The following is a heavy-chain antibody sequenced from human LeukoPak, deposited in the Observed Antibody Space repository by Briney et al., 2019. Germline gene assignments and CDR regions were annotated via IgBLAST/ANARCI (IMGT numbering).Heavy chain of an antibody. CDR2: IKQDGSEK. D-gene: IGHD3-3*01. Sequence: GGSLRLSCAASGFTFSSYWMSWVRQAPGKGLEWVANIKQDGSEKYYVDSVKGRFTISRDNAKNSLYLQMNSLRAEDTAVYYCARGGNYDFWSDYSLPYFDYWGQGTLVTVSS. CDR3: ARGGNYDFWSDYSLPYFDY. J-gene: IGHJ4*02. CDR1: GFTFSSYW. V-gene: IGHV3-7*01.